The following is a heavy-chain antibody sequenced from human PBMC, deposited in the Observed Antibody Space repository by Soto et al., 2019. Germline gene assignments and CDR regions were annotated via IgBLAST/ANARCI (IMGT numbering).Heavy chain of an antibody. V-gene: IGHV3-23*01. CDR3: AKDRPHSSSWYYGWFDP. Sequence: PGGSLRLSCAASGFTFSSYAMSWVRQAPGKGLEWVSAISGSGGSTYYADSVKGRFTISRDNSKNTLYLQMNSLRAEDTAVYYCAKDRPHSSSWYYGWFDPWGQGTLVTVSS. J-gene: IGHJ5*02. CDR2: ISGSGGST. D-gene: IGHD6-13*01. CDR1: GFTFSSYA.